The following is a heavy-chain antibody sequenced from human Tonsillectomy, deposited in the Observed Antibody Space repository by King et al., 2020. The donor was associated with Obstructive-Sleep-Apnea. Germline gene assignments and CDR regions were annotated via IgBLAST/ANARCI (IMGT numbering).Heavy chain of an antibody. CDR2: ISGGGGST. CDR1: GFTFSSYP. Sequence: VQLVESGGGLVQPGGSLRLSCAASGFTFSSYPMSWVRQAPGKGLEGVSAISGGGGSTYYADSGKGRFTISRDNSKNTLYLQMNSRRAEDTAVYYCAKAAGGYAPVSYWGQGTLVTVSS. CDR3: AKAAGGYAPVSY. V-gene: IGHV3-23*04. J-gene: IGHJ4*02. D-gene: IGHD5-12*01.